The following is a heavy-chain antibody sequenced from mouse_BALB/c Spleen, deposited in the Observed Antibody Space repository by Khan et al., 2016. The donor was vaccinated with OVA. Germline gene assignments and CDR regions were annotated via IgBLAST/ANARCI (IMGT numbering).Heavy chain of an antibody. CDR3: ARSIMAN. CDR2: ISYSGST. V-gene: IGHV3-2*02. J-gene: IGHJ2*01. Sequence: EVQLKQSGPGLAKPSQSLSLTCTVTGYSITSDYAWNWIRQFPGNKLEWMGYISYSGSTSYNPTLKSRISITRDTSKNQFFLQLNSVTTEDTATYYCARSIMANWGQGTTLTVSS. CDR1: GYSITSDYA.